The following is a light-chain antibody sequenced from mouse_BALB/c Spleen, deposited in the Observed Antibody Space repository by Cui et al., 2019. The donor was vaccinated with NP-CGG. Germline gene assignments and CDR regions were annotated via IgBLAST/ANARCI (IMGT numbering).Light chain of an antibody. Sequence: QAVVTQESALPTSPGETVTLTCRSNTGAVTTSNYANWVQEKPDHLFTGLIGSTNNRAPGVPARFSGSLIGDKAALTITGAQTEDEAIYFCALWYSNHWVFGGGTRLTVL. CDR1: TGAVTTSNY. CDR3: ALWYSNHWV. V-gene: IGLV1*01. J-gene: IGLJ1*01. CDR2: STN.